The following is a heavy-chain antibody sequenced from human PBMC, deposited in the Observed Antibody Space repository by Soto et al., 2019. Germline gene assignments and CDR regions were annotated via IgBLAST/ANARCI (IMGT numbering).Heavy chain of an antibody. CDR1: GGSISSYY. V-gene: IGHV4-59*12. Sequence: ETLSLTCTVSGGSISSYYWTWIRHRPGEGLEWFGYINHRGSLYYNPSLKSRVSMSVDTSKNQFSLNLSSVTAADTAVYYCARGLPQRQGRNMDVWGQGTTVTVSS. D-gene: IGHD1-1*01. CDR3: ARGLPQRQGRNMDV. J-gene: IGHJ6*02. CDR2: INHRGSL.